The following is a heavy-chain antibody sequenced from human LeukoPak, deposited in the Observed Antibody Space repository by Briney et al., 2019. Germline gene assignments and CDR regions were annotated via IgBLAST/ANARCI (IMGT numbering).Heavy chain of an antibody. Sequence: GGSLRLSCAASGFTFSSYAMTWVRQAPGKGLEWVSSISDSSGRTYYTDSVKGRFTISRDNSKNTLYLQMNSLRAEDTAVYYCAKDDSSGYYYFDYWGQGALVTVSS. J-gene: IGHJ4*02. CDR3: AKDDSSGYYYFDY. D-gene: IGHD3-22*01. CDR1: GFTFSSYA. CDR2: ISDSSGRT. V-gene: IGHV3-23*01.